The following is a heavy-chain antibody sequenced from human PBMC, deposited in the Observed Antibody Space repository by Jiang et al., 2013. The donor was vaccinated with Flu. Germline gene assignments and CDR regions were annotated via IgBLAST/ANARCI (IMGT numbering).Heavy chain of an antibody. D-gene: IGHD6-19*01. CDR2: ISAYNGNT. Sequence: APGQGLEWMGWISAYNGNTNYAQKLQGRVTMTTDTSTSTAYMELRSLRSDDTAVYYCARAMYSSGWYVDYWGQGTLVTVSS. J-gene: IGHJ4*02. V-gene: IGHV1-18*01. CDR3: ARAMYSSGWYVDY.